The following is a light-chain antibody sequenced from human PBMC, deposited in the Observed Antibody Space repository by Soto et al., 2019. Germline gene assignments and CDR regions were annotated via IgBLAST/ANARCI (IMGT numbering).Light chain of an antibody. V-gene: IGKV3-20*01. Sequence: EIVSTQSPGTLSLSPGERATLSCRASQSVSSSYLAWYQQKPGQAPRLLMYGASSRATGIPDRFSGSGSGTDFTLTISRLEPEDFAVYYCQHYGGSPYTFGQGTKLEIK. J-gene: IGKJ2*01. CDR3: QHYGGSPYT. CDR2: GAS. CDR1: QSVSSSY.